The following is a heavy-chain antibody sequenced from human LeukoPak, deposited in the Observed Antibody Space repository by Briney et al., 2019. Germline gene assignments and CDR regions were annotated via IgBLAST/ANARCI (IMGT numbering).Heavy chain of an antibody. D-gene: IGHD6-13*01. CDR2: INHSGST. J-gene: IGHJ5*02. CDR1: GRSFSGYY. Sequence: SETLSLTCAVYGRSFSGYYWSWIRQPPGKGLEWIGEINHSGSTNYNPSLKSRVTISVDTSKNQFSLKLSSVTAADTAVYYCARKGFSSSWYQSNWFDPWGQGTLVTVSS. V-gene: IGHV4-34*01. CDR3: ARKGFSSSWYQSNWFDP.